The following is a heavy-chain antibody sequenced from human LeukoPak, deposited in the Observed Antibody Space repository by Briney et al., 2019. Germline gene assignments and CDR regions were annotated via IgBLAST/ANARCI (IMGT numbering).Heavy chain of an antibody. D-gene: IGHD3-22*01. CDR2: IYYTGST. CDR3: ARAPNGYYPLDY. J-gene: IGHJ4*02. V-gene: IGHV4-59*11. Sequence: SETLSLTSTVSGGSISTLFWTWIRQPPGMGLEWIGYIYYTGSTNYNPSLKSRVTISLDTSKNQFSLHLSFVTAADTAVYYCARAPNGYYPLDYWGQGTLVTVSS. CDR1: GGSISTLF.